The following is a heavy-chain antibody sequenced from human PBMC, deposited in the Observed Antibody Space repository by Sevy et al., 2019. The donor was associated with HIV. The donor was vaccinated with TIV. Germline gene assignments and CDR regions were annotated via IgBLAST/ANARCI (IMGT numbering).Heavy chain of an antibody. V-gene: IGHV3-53*01. J-gene: IGHJ4*02. Sequence: GGSLRLSCAASGLSVSDNFMSWVRQAPGKGLEWVSVIYIGHNTYYADSVKGRFTNYRDNAKNTLYLQMNSLRIEDTAVYYCARGKHVSDYYGSFDYWGQGTLVTVSS. CDR3: ARGKHVSDYYGSFDY. CDR1: GLSVSDNF. D-gene: IGHD3-3*01. CDR2: IYIGHNT.